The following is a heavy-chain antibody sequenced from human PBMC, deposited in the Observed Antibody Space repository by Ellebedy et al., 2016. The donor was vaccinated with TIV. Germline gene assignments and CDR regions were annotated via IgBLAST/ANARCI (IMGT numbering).Heavy chain of an antibody. CDR3: ARALTMVRGGGFDP. CDR1: GDSISSGDYY. D-gene: IGHD3-10*01. Sequence: MPSETLSLTCTVSGDSISSGDYYWSWIRQHPGKGLEWIWYIYNSGSTYYNPSLKSRLTISIDTSKSQFSLKLGSVTAADTAVYYCARALTMVRGGGFDPWGQGTLVTVSP. CDR2: IYNSGST. V-gene: IGHV4-31*03. J-gene: IGHJ5*02.